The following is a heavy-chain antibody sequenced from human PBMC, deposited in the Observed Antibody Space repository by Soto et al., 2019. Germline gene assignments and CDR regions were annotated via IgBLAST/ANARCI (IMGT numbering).Heavy chain of an antibody. Sequence: SETLSLTCAVSGGSISSSNWWSWVRQPPGKGLEWIGEIYHSGSTNYNPSLKSRVTISVDKSKNQFSLKLSSVTAADTAVYYCARDSYYYDSSGPRDGWFDPWGQGTLVTVS. J-gene: IGHJ5*02. CDR1: GGSISSSNW. CDR2: IYHSGST. V-gene: IGHV4-4*02. CDR3: ARDSYYYDSSGPRDGWFDP. D-gene: IGHD3-22*01.